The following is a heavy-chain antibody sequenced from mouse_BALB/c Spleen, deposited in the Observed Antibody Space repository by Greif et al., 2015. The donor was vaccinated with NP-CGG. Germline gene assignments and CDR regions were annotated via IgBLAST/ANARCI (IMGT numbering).Heavy chain of an antibody. V-gene: IGHV14-3*02. CDR3: ARWDWSFDV. CDR2: IDPANGNT. Sequence: EVQLQQSGAELVKPGASVKLSCTASGFNIKDTYMHWVKQRPEQGLEWIGRIDPANGNTKYDPKFQGKATITADTSSNAAYLQLSSLTSEDTAVYYCARWDWSFDVWGAGTTVTVSS. J-gene: IGHJ1*01. CDR1: GFNIKDTY.